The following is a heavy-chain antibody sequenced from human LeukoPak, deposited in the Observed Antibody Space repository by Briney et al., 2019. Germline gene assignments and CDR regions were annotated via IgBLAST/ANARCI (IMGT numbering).Heavy chain of an antibody. CDR1: GGSISSGSYY. Sequence: SETLSLTCTVSGGSISSGSYYWSWIRQPAGKGLEWIGRIYTSGSTNYNPSLKSRVTISVDTSKNQFSLKLSSVTAADTAVYYCAITAGIAAAGTGYMDVWGKGTTVTVSS. CDR3: AITAGIAAAGTGYMDV. CDR2: IYTSGST. J-gene: IGHJ6*03. D-gene: IGHD6-13*01. V-gene: IGHV4-61*02.